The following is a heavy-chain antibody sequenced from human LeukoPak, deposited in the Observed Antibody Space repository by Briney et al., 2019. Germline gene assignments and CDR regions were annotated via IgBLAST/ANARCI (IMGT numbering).Heavy chain of an antibody. Sequence: SETLSLTCAVSGGSISSYYWSWIRQPPGKGLEWIGYIYTSGSTNYNPSLKSRVTISVDTSKNQFSLKLSSVTAADTAVYYCARHSGSYYPFDYWGQGTLVTVSS. V-gene: IGHV4-4*09. D-gene: IGHD1-26*01. CDR2: IYTSGST. CDR1: GGSISSYY. J-gene: IGHJ4*02. CDR3: ARHSGSYYPFDY.